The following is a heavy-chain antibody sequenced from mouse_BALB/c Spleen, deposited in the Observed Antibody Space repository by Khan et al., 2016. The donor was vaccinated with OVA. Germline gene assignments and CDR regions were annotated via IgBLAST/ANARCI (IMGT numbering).Heavy chain of an antibody. D-gene: IGHD3-3*01. J-gene: IGHJ3*01. CDR2: ISYSGST. V-gene: IGHV3-2*02. CDR3: TGGRTY. Sequence: EVQLVESGPGLVKPSQSLSLTCTVTGYSITSDYAWNWIRQFPGNKLEWMGYISYSGSTSYTPSLKSRISITRDTSKNQFFLQLNSVTTEDTATXYCTGGRTYWGQGTVVTVST. CDR1: GYSITSDYA.